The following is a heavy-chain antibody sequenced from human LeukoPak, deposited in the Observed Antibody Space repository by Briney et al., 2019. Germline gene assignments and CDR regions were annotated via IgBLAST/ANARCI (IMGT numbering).Heavy chain of an antibody. D-gene: IGHD3-22*01. Sequence: GGSLRLSCAASGFTFSSYWMHWVRQAPGKGLVWFSRINSDGSSTSYADSVKGRFTISRDNAKNTLYLQMNSLRAEDTAVYYCARGESYYYDSSGSGNWFDPWGQGTLVTVSS. CDR2: INSDGSST. CDR3: ARGESYYYDSSGSGNWFDP. V-gene: IGHV3-74*01. CDR1: GFTFSSYW. J-gene: IGHJ5*02.